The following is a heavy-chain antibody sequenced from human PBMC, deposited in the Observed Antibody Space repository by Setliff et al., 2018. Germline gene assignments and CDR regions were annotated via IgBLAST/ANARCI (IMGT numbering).Heavy chain of an antibody. CDR1: GGSISSGGYY. D-gene: IGHD6-6*01. J-gene: IGHJ6*03. CDR3: ARAGLAGRTSSYYYYYYVDV. CDR2: IYHSGST. V-gene: IGHV4-39*07. Sequence: ASETLSLTCSVSGGSISSGGYYWGWIRQFPGKGLEWIGNIYHSGSTYYNPSLKSRVTISLDTSKNQFSLRLTSVTAADTAVYYCARAGLAGRTSSYYYYYYVDVWGKGTTVTVSS.